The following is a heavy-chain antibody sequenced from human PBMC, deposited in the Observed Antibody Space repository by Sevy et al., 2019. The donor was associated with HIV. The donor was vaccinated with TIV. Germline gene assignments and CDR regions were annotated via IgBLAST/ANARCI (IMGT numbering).Heavy chain of an antibody. CDR3: ARSGGYSDYGMDV. Sequence: GGSLRLSCVASGFTFSSYDMHWVRQVTGKGLEWVSGVGPAGDPFYPGSVKGRFTISRENAKNSFYLQMNSLRAGDTAVYYGARSGGYSDYGMDVWGQGTTVTVSS. V-gene: IGHV3-13*05. CDR2: VGPAGDP. CDR1: GFTFSSYD. D-gene: IGHD5-12*01. J-gene: IGHJ6*02.